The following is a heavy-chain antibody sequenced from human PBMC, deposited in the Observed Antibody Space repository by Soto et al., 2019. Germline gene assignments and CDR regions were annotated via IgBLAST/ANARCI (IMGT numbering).Heavy chain of an antibody. CDR3: ATVLVGATGFDY. CDR2: FDPDGGET. J-gene: IGHJ4*02. CDR1: GYTFTGYY. Sequence: GASVKVSCKASGYTFTGYYMHWVRQAPGKGLEWMGWFDPDGGETIYAQKFQGRVTMTKDTSTDTAYMELSSLRSEDTAVYYCATVLVGATGFDYWGQGTLVTVSS. D-gene: IGHD1-26*01. V-gene: IGHV1-24*01.